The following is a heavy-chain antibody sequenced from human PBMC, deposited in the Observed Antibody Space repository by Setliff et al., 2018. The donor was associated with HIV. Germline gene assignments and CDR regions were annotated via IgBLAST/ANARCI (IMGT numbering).Heavy chain of an antibody. CDR3: ARYRSGDTDISLDY. Sequence: ASVKVSCKASGYNVTVSAINWVRQAPGQALEWLGWINTKTGNPTYAQGLTGQFVFSLGTSISTAYLQISSLKAEDTAVYYCARYRSGDTDISLDYWGQGALVTVSS. D-gene: IGHD3-10*01. CDR1: GYNVTVSA. J-gene: IGHJ4*02. CDR2: INTKTGNP. V-gene: IGHV7-4-1*02.